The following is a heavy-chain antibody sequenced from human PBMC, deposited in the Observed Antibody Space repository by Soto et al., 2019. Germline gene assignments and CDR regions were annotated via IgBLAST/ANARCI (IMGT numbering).Heavy chain of an antibody. V-gene: IGHV4-61*01. CDR3: ARGAKYYDSSGSPAFDY. D-gene: IGHD3-22*01. J-gene: IGHJ4*02. CDR2: IYYSGST. Sequence: SETLSLTCTVSGGSVSSGSYYWSWIRQPPGKGLEWIGYIYYSGSTNYNPSLKSRVTISVDTSKNQFSLKLSSVTAADTAVYYCARGAKYYDSSGSPAFDYWGQGTLVTGSS. CDR1: GGSVSSGSYY.